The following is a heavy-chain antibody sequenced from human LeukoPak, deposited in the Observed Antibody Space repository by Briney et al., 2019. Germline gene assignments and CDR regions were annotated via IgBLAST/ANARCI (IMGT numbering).Heavy chain of an antibody. CDR2: IYHSGST. J-gene: IGHJ3*02. V-gene: IGHV4-30-2*01. Sequence: PSETLSLTCTVSGGSISSGGYYWSWIRQPPGKGLEWIGYIYHSGSTYYNPSLKSRVTISVDRSKNQFSLKLSSVTAADTAVYYCASRIAARPVFDIWGQGTMVTVSS. D-gene: IGHD6-6*01. CDR1: GGSISSGGYY. CDR3: ASRIAARPVFDI.